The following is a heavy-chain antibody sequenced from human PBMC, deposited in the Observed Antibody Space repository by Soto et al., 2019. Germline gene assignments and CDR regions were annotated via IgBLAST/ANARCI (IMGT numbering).Heavy chain of an antibody. Sequence: QVQLVQSGAEVKKPGSSVKVSCKASGGTFSSYAISWVRQAPGQGLEWMGGIIPIFGTANYAQKFQGRVTITADESTSTAYMELSSLRSEDTAVYYCARGGYSGYDANYYYGMDVWGQGTTVTVSS. V-gene: IGHV1-69*12. D-gene: IGHD5-12*01. CDR3: ARGGYSGYDANYYYGMDV. J-gene: IGHJ6*02. CDR1: GGTFSSYA. CDR2: IIPIFGTA.